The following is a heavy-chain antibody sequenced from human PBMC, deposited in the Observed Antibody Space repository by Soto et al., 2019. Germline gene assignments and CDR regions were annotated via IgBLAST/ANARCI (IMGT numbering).Heavy chain of an antibody. CDR3: AKYQIAAAAATYYYYMDV. CDR2: ISGSGGST. Sequence: EVQLLESGGGLVQPGGSLRLSCAASGFTFSSYAMSWVRQAPGKGLEWVSAISGSGGSTYYADSVKGRFTISRDNSKNTLYLKMNRLGAEDTAVYYGAKYQIAAAAATYYYYMDVWGKGTTVTVSS. CDR1: GFTFSSYA. V-gene: IGHV3-23*01. J-gene: IGHJ6*03. D-gene: IGHD6-13*01.